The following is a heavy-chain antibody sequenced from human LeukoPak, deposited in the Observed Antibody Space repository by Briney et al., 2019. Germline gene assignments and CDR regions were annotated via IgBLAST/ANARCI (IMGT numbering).Heavy chain of an antibody. CDR1: GFTFSNYA. V-gene: IGHV3-21*01. J-gene: IGHJ3*02. D-gene: IGHD3-22*01. CDR2: ISSSSSYI. CDR3: ARDRYYDSSGSQEDDAFDI. Sequence: PGGSLRLSCAASGFTFSNYAMRWVRQAPGKGLEWVSSISSSSSYIYYADSVKGRFTISRDNAKNSLYLQMNSLRAEDTAVYYCARDRYYDSSGSQEDDAFDIRGQGTMVTVSS.